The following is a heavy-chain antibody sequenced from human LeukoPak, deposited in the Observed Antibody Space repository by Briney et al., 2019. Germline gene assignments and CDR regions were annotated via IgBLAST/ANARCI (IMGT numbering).Heavy chain of an antibody. CDR1: GFIFSSYA. V-gene: IGHV3-23*01. CDR3: AKDQGPYCSGGSCYYFQH. J-gene: IGHJ1*01. CDR2: ISGSGGST. Sequence: PGGSLRLSCAASGFIFSSYAMSWVRQAPGKGLEWVSAISGSGGSTYYADSVKGRFTISRDNSKNTLYLQMNSLRAEDTAVYYCAKDQGPYCSGGSCYYFQHWGQGTLVTVSS. D-gene: IGHD2-15*01.